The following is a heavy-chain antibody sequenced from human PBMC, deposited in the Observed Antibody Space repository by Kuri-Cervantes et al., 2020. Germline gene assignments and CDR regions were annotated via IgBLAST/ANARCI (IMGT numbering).Heavy chain of an antibody. CDR3: AKGLLYCSSTSCYTVYYDYYGMDV. CDR2: ISYDGSNK. D-gene: IGHD2-2*02. J-gene: IGHJ6*02. CDR1: GFTFSSYG. V-gene: IGHV3-30*18. Sequence: GGSLRLSCAASGFTFSSYGMHWVRQAPGKGLEWVAVISYDGSNKYYADSVKGRFTISRDNSKNTLYLQMNSLRAEDTAVYYCAKGLLYCSSTSCYTVYYDYYGMDVWGQGTTVTVSS.